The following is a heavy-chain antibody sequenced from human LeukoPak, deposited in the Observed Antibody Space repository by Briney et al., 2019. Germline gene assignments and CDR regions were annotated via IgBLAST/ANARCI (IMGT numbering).Heavy chain of an antibody. CDR3: AKVGSGWYGIDY. J-gene: IGHJ4*02. CDR1: GFNFSICG. CDR2: IRYDGTHQ. V-gene: IGHV3-30*02. Sequence: GGSLRLSCAASGFNFSICGIHWVRQAPGMGLEWVTFIRYDGTHQDYADSVKGRFTISRDNAKNIVYVQMNTLRVEDTAIYYCAKVGSGWYGIDYWGQGTLVTVSS. D-gene: IGHD6-19*01.